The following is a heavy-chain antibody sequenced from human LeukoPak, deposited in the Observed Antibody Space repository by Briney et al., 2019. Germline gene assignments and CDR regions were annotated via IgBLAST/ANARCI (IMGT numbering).Heavy chain of an antibody. V-gene: IGHV3-74*01. CDR2: LSSDGRST. Sequence: GGSLRLSCEVSGFTVSTYWMHWVRQGPGKGLEWVARLSSDGRSTNYADFVKGRATISRDNAKNTLFLKMSGLRADDTAVYYCARSYNYRFDYWGQGTLVVVSS. CDR3: ARSYNYRFDY. CDR1: GFTVSTYW. J-gene: IGHJ4*02. D-gene: IGHD3-22*01.